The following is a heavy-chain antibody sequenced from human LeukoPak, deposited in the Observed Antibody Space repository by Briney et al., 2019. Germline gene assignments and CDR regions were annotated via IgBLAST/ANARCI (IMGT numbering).Heavy chain of an antibody. D-gene: IGHD6-25*01. V-gene: IGHV1-69*01. Sequence: SVKVSCKASGGTFSSYAISWVRQAPGQGLEWMGGIIPIFGTANYAQKFQGRVTITADESTSTAYMELSSLRSEDTAVYYCATSRGSPWYYFDYWGQGTLVTVSS. CDR3: ATSRGSPWYYFDY. CDR2: IIPIFGTA. J-gene: IGHJ4*02. CDR1: GGTFSSYA.